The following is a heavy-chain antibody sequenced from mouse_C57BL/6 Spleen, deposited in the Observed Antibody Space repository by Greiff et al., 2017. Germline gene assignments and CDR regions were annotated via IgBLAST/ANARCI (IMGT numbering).Heavy chain of an antibody. CDR3: RIYYDYDDAMDY. D-gene: IGHD2-4*01. J-gene: IGHJ4*01. CDR2: IYPGDGDT. V-gene: IGHV1-82*01. Sequence: VQLKESGPELVKPGASVKISCKASGYAFSSSWMNWVKQRPGKGLEWIGRIYPGDGDTNYNGKFKGKATLTADKSSSTAYMQLSSLTSEDSAVYFCRIYYDYDDAMDYWGQGTSVTVSS. CDR1: GYAFSSSW.